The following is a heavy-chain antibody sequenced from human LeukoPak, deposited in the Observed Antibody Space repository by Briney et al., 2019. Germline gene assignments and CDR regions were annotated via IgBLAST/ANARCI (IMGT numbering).Heavy chain of an antibody. CDR3: ARAPTRVVVMDY. Sequence: SSETLSLTCTVSGGSISSYYWSWIRQPPGKGLEWIGYIYYSGSTNYNPPLKSRVTISVDTSKNQFSLKLSSVTAADTAVYYCARAPTRVVVMDYWGQGTLVTVSS. J-gene: IGHJ4*02. D-gene: IGHD3-22*01. V-gene: IGHV4-59*01. CDR2: IYYSGST. CDR1: GGSISSYY.